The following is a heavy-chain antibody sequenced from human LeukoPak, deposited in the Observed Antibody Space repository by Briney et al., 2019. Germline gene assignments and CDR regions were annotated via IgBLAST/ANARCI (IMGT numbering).Heavy chain of an antibody. CDR2: ISTRSTYI. J-gene: IGHJ4*02. CDR3: ARWARADSDF. V-gene: IGHV3-21*01. D-gene: IGHD3-10*01. CDR1: GFTFSNYN. Sequence: GGSLRLSCAASGFTFSNYNMNWVRQAPGKGLEWVSCISTRSTYIYYADSVKGRFTISRDNSKNTLYLQMNSLRAEDTAVYYCARWARADSDFWGQGTLVTVSS.